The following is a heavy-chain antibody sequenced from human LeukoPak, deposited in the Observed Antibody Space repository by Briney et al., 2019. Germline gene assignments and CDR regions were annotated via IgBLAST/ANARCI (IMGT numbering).Heavy chain of an antibody. CDR3: ARESRDYYDAFDY. CDR1: GFTFSSYG. J-gene: IGHJ4*02. V-gene: IGHV3-33*01. D-gene: IGHD3-22*01. CDR2: IWYDGSNK. Sequence: GRSLRLSCAASGFTFSSYGMHWVRQAPGKGLEWVAVIWYDGSNKYYADSVKGRFTISRDNSKNTLYLQMNSLRAEDTAVYYCARESRDYYDAFDYWGQGTLVTVSS.